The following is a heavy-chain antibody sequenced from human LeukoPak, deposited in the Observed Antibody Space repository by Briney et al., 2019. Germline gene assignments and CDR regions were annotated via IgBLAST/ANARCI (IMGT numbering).Heavy chain of an antibody. J-gene: IGHJ4*02. CDR3: ARVRTGNGWSFDC. Sequence: GGSLRLSCAAPGLTFRNYWMSWVRQAPGKGLEWVATIKQDGSEEYYVDSVKGRFTISRDNAKNSLYLQMNSLRAEDTALYYCARVRTGNGWSFDCWGQGTLVTVSS. D-gene: IGHD6-19*01. CDR2: IKQDGSEE. V-gene: IGHV3-7*05. CDR1: GLTFRNYW.